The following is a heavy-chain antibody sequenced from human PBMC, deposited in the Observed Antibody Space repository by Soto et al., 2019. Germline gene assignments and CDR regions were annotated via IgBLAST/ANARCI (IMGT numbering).Heavy chain of an antibody. CDR2: IYHSGSA. CDR3: ARGGGYSFGSIFDY. D-gene: IGHD5-18*01. V-gene: IGHV4-59*01. Sequence: SETLSLTCTVSGDSISSYYWSWIRQPPGKGLEWIGYIYHSGSAMYNPSLKGRVSMSIDTSNSQFSLKLSSVTAADTAIYFCARGGGYSFGSIFDYWGLGTLVTVSS. J-gene: IGHJ4*02. CDR1: GDSISSYY.